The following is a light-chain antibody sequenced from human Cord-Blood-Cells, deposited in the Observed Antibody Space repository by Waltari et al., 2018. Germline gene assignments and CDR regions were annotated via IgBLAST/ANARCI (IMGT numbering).Light chain of an antibody. V-gene: IGKV2-30*01. CDR3: MQGKHWPPFT. CDR2: KVS. CDR1: HSLVYSDGNTY. Sequence: VVMTQSPLSLPVTLGQPASISCRSRHSLVYSDGNTYLNWFQQRPGQSPRRLIYKVSNRDSGVPDRFSGSGSGTDFTLKISRGEADDVGVYYCMQGKHWPPFTFGPGTKVDIK. J-gene: IGKJ3*01.